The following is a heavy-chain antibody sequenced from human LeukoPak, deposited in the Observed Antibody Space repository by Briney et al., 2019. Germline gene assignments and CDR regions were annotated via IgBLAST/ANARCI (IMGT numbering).Heavy chain of an antibody. D-gene: IGHD3-3*01. Sequence: GGSLRLSCAASGFTFSSYVMSWVRQAPGKGLEWVSAITGAGGGTNYADSVKGRFTISRDNSKNTLYLQMNSLRAEDTAVYYCASLYYDFWSGYPLYYYYGMDVWGQGTTVTVSS. CDR2: ITGAGGGT. J-gene: IGHJ6*02. V-gene: IGHV3-23*01. CDR1: GFTFSSYV. CDR3: ASLYYDFWSGYPLYYYYGMDV.